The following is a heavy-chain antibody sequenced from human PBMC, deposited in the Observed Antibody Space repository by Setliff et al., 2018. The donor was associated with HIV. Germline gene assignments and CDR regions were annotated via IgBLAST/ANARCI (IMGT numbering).Heavy chain of an antibody. V-gene: IGHV3-23*01. Sequence: GGSLRLSCAASGFTFSNYAMSWVRQAPGKGLEWVSGISGSAGTTYYADSVKGRFTISRDNSKNTLYLQMNSLRAEDTAVYYCARDHCSSSGCYEYSYYGMDVWGQGALVTVSS. D-gene: IGHD2-2*01. CDR2: ISGSAGTT. CDR1: GFTFSNYA. CDR3: ARDHCSSSGCYEYSYYGMDV. J-gene: IGHJ6*02.